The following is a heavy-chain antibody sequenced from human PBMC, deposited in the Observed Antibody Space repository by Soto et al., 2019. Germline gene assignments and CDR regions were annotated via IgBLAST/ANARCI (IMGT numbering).Heavy chain of an antibody. CDR1: GFTFSNAW. V-gene: IGHV3-15*07. CDR2: IKSNTDGGTT. J-gene: IGHJ4*02. D-gene: IGHD2-21*01. Sequence: EVQLVESGGGLVKPGGSLRLSCAASGFTFSNAWMNWVRQAPGTGLEWVGRIKSNTDGGTTDYAAPVKGRFTISKEDSKNTLYLQMNSLKTEDTAVYYCTTVSLGDGYIDCWGQGTLVTVSS. CDR3: TTVSLGDGYIDC.